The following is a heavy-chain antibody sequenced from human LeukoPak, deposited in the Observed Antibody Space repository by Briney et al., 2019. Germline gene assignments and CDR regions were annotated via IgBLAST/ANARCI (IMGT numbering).Heavy chain of an antibody. D-gene: IGHD2-2*01. CDR3: ARLADCSSTSCSNNWFDP. CDR2: IYPSDSDT. V-gene: IGHV5-51*01. J-gene: IGHJ5*02. Sequence: GESLKISCKGSGYSFTSYWIGWVRQMPGKGLEWMGIIYPSDSDTRYSPSFQGQVTISADKSISTAYLQWSSLKASDTAMYYCARLADCSSTSCSNNWFDPWGQGTLVTVSS. CDR1: GYSFTSYW.